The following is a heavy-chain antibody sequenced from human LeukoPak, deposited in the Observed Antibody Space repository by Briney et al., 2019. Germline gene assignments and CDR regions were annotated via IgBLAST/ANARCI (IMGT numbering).Heavy chain of an antibody. J-gene: IGHJ5*02. CDR3: AKDQDPLWFGESRTFDP. CDR2: ISGSGGST. V-gene: IGHV3-23*01. CDR1: GFTFSSYG. Sequence: PGGSLRLSCAASGFTFSSYGMSWVRQAPGKGLEWVSAISGSGGSTYYADSVKGRFTISRDNSKNTLYLQMNSLRAEDTAVYYCAKDQDPLWFGESRTFDPWGQGTLVTVSS. D-gene: IGHD3-10*01.